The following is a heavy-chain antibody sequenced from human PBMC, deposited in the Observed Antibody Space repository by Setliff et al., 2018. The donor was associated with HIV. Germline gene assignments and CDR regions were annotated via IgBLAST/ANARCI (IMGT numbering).Heavy chain of an antibody. CDR2: IYPGDSDT. J-gene: IGHJ4*02. CDR3: ARSMGFKATTRLDF. V-gene: IGHV5-51*01. CDR1: GYTFTNHW. D-gene: IGHD3-10*01. Sequence: GESLKISCEGFGYTFTNHWIAWVRQMPGKGLEWMGVIYPGDSDTRYSPSFQGQVTISADKSINTAYLQWSSLKASDTAVYYCARSMGFKATTRLDFWGPGTLVTVSS.